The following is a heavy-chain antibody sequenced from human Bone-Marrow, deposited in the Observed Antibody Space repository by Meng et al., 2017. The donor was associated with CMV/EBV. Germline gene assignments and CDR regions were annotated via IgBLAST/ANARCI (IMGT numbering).Heavy chain of an antibody. Sequence: GESLKISCAASGFTFSSYGMHWVRQAPGKGLEWVAFIRYDGSNKYYADSVKGRFTISRDNSKNTLYLQMNSLRAEDMAVYYCARSRTSHIYYYYGMDVWGQGTTVTGSS. V-gene: IGHV3-30*02. CDR2: IRYDGSNK. J-gene: IGHJ6*02. CDR1: GFTFSSYG. CDR3: ARSRTSHIYYYYGMDV. D-gene: IGHD2-21*01.